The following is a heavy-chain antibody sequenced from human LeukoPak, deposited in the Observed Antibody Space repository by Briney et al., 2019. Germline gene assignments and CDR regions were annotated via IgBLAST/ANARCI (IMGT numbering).Heavy chain of an antibody. J-gene: IGHJ5*02. D-gene: IGHD3-22*01. Sequence: GGSLRLSCAASGFTFSRYSMNWVRQAPGKGLEWVSSISSGSSFMYYADSVKGRLTISRDNAKNSLYLQMNSLRAKDTAVYYCARDYYDSSGSSWFDPWGQGTLVTVSS. CDR2: ISSGSSFM. CDR1: GFTFSRYS. V-gene: IGHV3-21*01. CDR3: ARDYYDSSGSSWFDP.